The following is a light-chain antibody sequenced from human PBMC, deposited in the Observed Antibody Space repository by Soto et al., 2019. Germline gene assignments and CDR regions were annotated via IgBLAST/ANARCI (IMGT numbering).Light chain of an antibody. V-gene: IGKV1-33*01. Sequence: DIRMTQSPSSLSASVGDRVTITCQAGQDIYNYLNWYQQRPGQAPKLLIYDASNLETGVPSRFSGSGSGTDFTFTIISLQPEDFATYYCQSYDNNPSLTFGGGTKVEIK. CDR1: QDIYNY. CDR3: QSYDNNPSLT. J-gene: IGKJ4*01. CDR2: DAS.